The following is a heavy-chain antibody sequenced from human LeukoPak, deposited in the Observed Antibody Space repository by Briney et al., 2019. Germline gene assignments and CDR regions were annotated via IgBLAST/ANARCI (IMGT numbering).Heavy chain of an antibody. Sequence: SQTLSLTCTVSGGSISSGGYYWSWIRQPPGKGLEWIGYIYHSGSTYYNPSLKSRVTISVDRSKNQFSLKLSSVTAADTAVYYCARDKAAAHDAFDIWGQGTMVTVSS. CDR2: IYHSGST. J-gene: IGHJ3*02. CDR3: ARDKAAAHDAFDI. D-gene: IGHD6-13*01. CDR1: GGSISSGGYY. V-gene: IGHV4-30-2*01.